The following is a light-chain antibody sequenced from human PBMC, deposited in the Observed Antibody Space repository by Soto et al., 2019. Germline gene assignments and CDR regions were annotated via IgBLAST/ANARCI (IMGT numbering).Light chain of an antibody. V-gene: IGKV3D-15*01. Sequence: EIVLTQSPGTLSLSPVERATLSCRASQSVSNNYLAWYQQKPGQAPRLLIYGASNRATGIPDRFSGSGSGTEFTFTVSSLQSEDFAVYYCLQYNNWVPTFGQGTKVDIK. J-gene: IGKJ1*01. CDR1: QSVSNN. CDR3: LQYNNWVPT. CDR2: GAS.